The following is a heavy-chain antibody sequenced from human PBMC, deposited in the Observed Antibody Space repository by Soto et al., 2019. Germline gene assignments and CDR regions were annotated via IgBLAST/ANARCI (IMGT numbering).Heavy chain of an antibody. CDR3: GRDMATITPFYYQNYGMDV. J-gene: IGHJ6*02. Sequence: GGSLRLSCAASGFTFSSYEMNWVRQAPGKGLEWISYISGTGNTIYYADSVKGRFTVSRDNAKNSLYLQMSSLRAEDTAVYYCGRDMATITPFYYQNYGMDVWGQGTTVTVS. D-gene: IGHD5-12*01. V-gene: IGHV3-48*03. CDR1: GFTFSSYE. CDR2: ISGTGNTI.